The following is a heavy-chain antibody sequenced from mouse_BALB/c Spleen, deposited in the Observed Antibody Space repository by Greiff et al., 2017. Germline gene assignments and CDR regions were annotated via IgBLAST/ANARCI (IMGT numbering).Heavy chain of an antibody. Sequence: VKLQESGPGLVAPSQSLSITCTVSGFSLTSYGVHWVRQPPGKGLEWLGVIWAGGSTNYNSALMSRLSISKDNSKSQVFLKMNSLQTDDTAMYYCARDNGYDVDYYAMDYWGQGTSVTVSS. J-gene: IGHJ4*01. CDR2: IWAGGST. D-gene: IGHD2-2*01. CDR1: GFSLTSYG. V-gene: IGHV2-9*02. CDR3: ARDNGYDVDYYAMDY.